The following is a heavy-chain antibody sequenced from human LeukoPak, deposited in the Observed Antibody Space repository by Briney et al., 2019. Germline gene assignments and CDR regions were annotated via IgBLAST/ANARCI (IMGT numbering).Heavy chain of an antibody. CDR1: GGSFSCYY. CDR3: ARGYSSSWTFYY. V-gene: IGHV4-34*01. Sequence: WETLSLTCAVYGGSFSCYYWSCIRQPPGKGLEGIGEINHSGSTNYNPSLKRRLTISVDTSKNQFSLKLSSVTAADTAVYYCARGYSSSWTFYYWGQGNLVTVSS. D-gene: IGHD6-13*01. J-gene: IGHJ4*02. CDR2: INHSGST.